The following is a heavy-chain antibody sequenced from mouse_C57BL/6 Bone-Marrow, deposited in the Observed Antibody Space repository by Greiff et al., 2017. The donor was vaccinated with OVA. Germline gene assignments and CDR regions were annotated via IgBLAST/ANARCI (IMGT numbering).Heavy chain of an antibody. CDR3: ARGGSGSY. Sequence: VQRVESGAELARPGASVKLSCKASGYTFTSYGISWVKQRTGQGLEWIGEIYPRSGNTYYNEKFKGKATLTADKSSSTAYMELRSLTSEDSAVFFCARGGSGSYWGQGTTLTVSS. D-gene: IGHD1-1*01. CDR1: GYTFTSYG. J-gene: IGHJ2*01. V-gene: IGHV1-81*01. CDR2: IYPRSGNT.